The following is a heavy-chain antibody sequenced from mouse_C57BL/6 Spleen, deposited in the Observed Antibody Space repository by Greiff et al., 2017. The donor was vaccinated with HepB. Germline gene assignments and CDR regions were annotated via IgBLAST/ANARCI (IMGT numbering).Heavy chain of an antibody. CDR1: GFNIKDYY. CDR3: IGLQLRRYAMDY. Sequence: EVQLQQSGAELVRPGASVKLSCTASGFNIKDYYMHWVKQRPEQGLEWIGRIDPEDGDTEYAPKFQGKATMTADTSSNTAYLQLSSLTSEDTAVYYCIGLQLRRYAMDYWGQGTSVTVSS. J-gene: IGHJ4*01. V-gene: IGHV14-1*01. D-gene: IGHD4-1*02. CDR2: IDPEDGDT.